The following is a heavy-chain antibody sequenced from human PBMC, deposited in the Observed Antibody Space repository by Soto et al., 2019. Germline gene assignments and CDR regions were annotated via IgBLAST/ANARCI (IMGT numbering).Heavy chain of an antibody. CDR1: GFSLSTNGMC. V-gene: IGHV2-70*01. Sequence: SGPTLVNPTQTLTLTCTFSGFSLSTNGMCVSWIRQPPGKALEWLALVDWDDDKFYSISLRTRLTISRDTSKNQVVLTMTDMDPVDTATYYCARTPLTTGWSVDYWGQGTLVTVPS. D-gene: IGHD6-19*01. CDR3: ARTPLTTGWSVDY. J-gene: IGHJ4*02. CDR2: VDWDDDK.